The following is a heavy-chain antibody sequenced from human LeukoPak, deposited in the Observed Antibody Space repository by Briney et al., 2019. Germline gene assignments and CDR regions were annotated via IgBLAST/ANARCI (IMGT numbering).Heavy chain of an antibody. CDR3: ARLWSGLRPPDY. Sequence: PSETLSLTCTVSGGSISSTTYYWGWIRQPPGKGLEWIGSVYYRGNTYYNPSLKSRVTISVVTSKSQFSLRLNSVTAADTSVYYCARLWSGLRPPDYYGQGNLVTVSS. J-gene: IGHJ4*02. CDR2: VYYRGNT. D-gene: IGHD3-3*01. V-gene: IGHV4-39*01. CDR1: GGSISSTTYY.